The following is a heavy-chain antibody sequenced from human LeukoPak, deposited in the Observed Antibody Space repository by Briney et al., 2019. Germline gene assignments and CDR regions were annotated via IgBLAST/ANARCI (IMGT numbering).Heavy chain of an antibody. CDR3: ARGIAAAGTFFDY. V-gene: IGHV4-39*07. CDR1: GGSISSRTYY. D-gene: IGHD6-13*01. CDR2: IYYSGTT. J-gene: IGHJ4*02. Sequence: SETLSLTCTVSGGSISSRTYYWGWIRQPPGKGLEWIGTIYYSGTTYYNPSLKSRVTISLDTSKNQFSLKLSSVTAADTAVYYCARGIAAAGTFFDYWGQGTLVTVSP.